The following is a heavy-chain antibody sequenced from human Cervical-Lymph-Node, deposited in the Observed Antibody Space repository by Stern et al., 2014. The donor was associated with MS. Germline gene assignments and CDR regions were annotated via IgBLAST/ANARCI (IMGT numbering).Heavy chain of an antibody. V-gene: IGHV1-2*06. CDR3: ATRRGCSGGSCSSRSLDY. CDR1: GKPLTASN. J-gene: IGHJ4*02. CDR2: INPKSGVT. D-gene: IGHD2-15*01. Sequence: QVQLVQSGADVKKPGASVKASCKASGKPLTASNMHWLRQAPGQALEGMGRINPKSGVTNYAQKFQDRVTMTRDTSISTVYMELSRLRSNDTAMYYCATRRGCSGGSCSSRSLDYWGQGTLVTVSS.